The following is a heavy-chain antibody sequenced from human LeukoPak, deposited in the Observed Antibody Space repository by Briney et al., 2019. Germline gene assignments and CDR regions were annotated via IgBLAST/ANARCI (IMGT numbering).Heavy chain of an antibody. CDR1: GFTVSSSY. J-gene: IGHJ6*02. CDR3: ARGTSRYYYYGMDV. D-gene: IGHD3-9*01. CDR2: IYSGGST. Sequence: GGSLRLSCAASGFTVSSSYMNWVRQAPGKGLEWVSVIYSGGSTYYADSVKGRFTVSRDNAKNSLYLQMNSLRAEDTALYHCARGTSRYYYYGMDVWGQGITVTVSS. V-gene: IGHV3-53*01.